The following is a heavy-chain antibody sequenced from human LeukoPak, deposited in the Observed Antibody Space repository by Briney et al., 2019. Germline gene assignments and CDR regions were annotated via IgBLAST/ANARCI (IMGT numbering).Heavy chain of an antibody. V-gene: IGHV3-15*01. CDR2: IKSKTDGGTT. J-gene: IGHJ4*02. D-gene: IGHD3-22*01. CDR3: TTDRGYYYDSSGYHDY. Sequence: GGSLRLSCAAPGFTFSNAWMSWVRQAPGKGLEWVGGIKSKTDGGTTDYAAPVKGRFTISRDDSKNTLYLQMNSLKTEDTAVYYCTTDRGYYYDSSGYHDYWGQGTLVTVSS. CDR1: GFTFSNAW.